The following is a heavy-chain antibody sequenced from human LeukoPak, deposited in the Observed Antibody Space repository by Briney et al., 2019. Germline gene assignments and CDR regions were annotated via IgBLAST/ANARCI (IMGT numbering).Heavy chain of an antibody. CDR1: GFTFSSYA. CDR3: ARDRVIRYSYGQLDFDY. V-gene: IGHV3-23*01. D-gene: IGHD5-18*01. J-gene: IGHJ4*02. Sequence: PGGSLRLSCAASGFTFSSYAMSWVRQAPGKGLGWVSAISGSGGSTYYADSVKGRFTISRDNSKNTLFLQLNSLRPEDTAVYYCARDRVIRYSYGQLDFDYWGQGTLVTVSS. CDR2: ISGSGGST.